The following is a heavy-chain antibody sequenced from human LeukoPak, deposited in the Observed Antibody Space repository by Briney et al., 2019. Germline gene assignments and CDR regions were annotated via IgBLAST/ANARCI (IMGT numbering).Heavy chain of an antibody. CDR3: ARNAFDT. V-gene: IGHV3-30*03. CDR1: GFTFSSYG. J-gene: IGHJ3*02. CDR2: ISYDGSNK. Sequence: GGSLRLSCAASGFTFSSYGMHWVRQAPGKGLEWVAVISYDGSNKYYADSVKGRFTISRDNAKNSLYLQMNSLRVEDTAVYYCARNAFDTWGQGTMVTVSS.